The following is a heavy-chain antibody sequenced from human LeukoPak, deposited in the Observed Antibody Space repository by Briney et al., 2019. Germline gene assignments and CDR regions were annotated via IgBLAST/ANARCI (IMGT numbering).Heavy chain of an antibody. CDR3: ATSPATSRNY. D-gene: IGHD2-15*01. CDR2: INHSGST. V-gene: IGHV4-34*01. CDR1: GGSFSGYY. J-gene: IGHJ4*02. Sequence: SETLSLTCAVYGGSFSGYYWNWIHRPPGKGLEWIGEINHSGSTTYNPSLKSRVTISVDTSKNQFSLKLSSVTAADTAVYYCATSPATSRNYWGQGTLVTVSS.